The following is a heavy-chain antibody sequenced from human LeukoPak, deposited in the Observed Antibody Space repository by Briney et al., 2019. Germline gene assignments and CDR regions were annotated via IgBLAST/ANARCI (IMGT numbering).Heavy chain of an antibody. CDR3: ATLVKDVGGAFDI. V-gene: IGHV1-2*02. CDR2: SNPNSGET. D-gene: IGHD2-21*01. J-gene: IGHJ3*02. Sequence: ASVKVSCTASRYRFTHYYLYWLRQAPGDGLEWMGWSNPNSGETNSPQRFQDRVTLTRDTSISPAYMDLSTVRSDDTAVFYCATLVKDVGGAFDIWGQGTMVTVSS. CDR1: RYRFTHYY.